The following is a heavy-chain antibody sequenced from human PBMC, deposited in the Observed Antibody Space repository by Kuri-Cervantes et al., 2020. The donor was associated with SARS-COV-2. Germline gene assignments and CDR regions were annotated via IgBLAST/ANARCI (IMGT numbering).Heavy chain of an antibody. V-gene: IGHV4-34*01. J-gene: IGHJ5*02. CDR3: ARGLSLIRGVIIRRGNWFDP. D-gene: IGHD3-10*01. CDR2: INHSGST. CDR1: GGSFSGYY. Sequence: SETLSLTCAVYGGSFSGYYWSWIRQPPGKGLEWIGEINHSGSTNYNPSLNSRVTISVDTSKNQFSLKLSSVTAADTAVYYCARGLSLIRGVIIRRGNWFDPWGQGTLVTVSS.